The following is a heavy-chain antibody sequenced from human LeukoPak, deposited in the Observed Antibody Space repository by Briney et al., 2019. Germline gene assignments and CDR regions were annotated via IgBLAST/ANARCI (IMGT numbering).Heavy chain of an antibody. V-gene: IGHV4-59*01. Sequence: PSETLSLTCTVSGGSISSYYWSWIRQPPGKGLEWIGYIYYSGSTNYNPSLKSRVTISVDTSKNQFSLKLSSVTAADTAVYYCAREALPGYDLDYWGQGTLLTVSS. CDR3: AREALPGYDLDY. CDR2: IYYSGST. J-gene: IGHJ4*02. D-gene: IGHD2-2*01. CDR1: GGSISSYY.